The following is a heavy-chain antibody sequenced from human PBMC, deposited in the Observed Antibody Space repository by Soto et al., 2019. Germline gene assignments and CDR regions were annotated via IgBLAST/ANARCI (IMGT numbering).Heavy chain of an antibody. J-gene: IGHJ5*02. CDR3: ARYCSSTSCYSYNWFDP. Sequence: ASVKVSCKASGYTFTSYGISWVRQAPGQGLEWMGWISAYNGNTNYAQKLQGRVTMTTDTSTSTAYMELRSLRSDDTAVYYCARYCSSTSCYSYNWFDPWGQGTLVTVSS. V-gene: IGHV1-18*01. CDR2: ISAYNGNT. CDR1: GYTFTSYG. D-gene: IGHD2-2*01.